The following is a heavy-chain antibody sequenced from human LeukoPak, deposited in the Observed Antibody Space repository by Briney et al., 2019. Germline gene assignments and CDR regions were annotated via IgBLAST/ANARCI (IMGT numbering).Heavy chain of an antibody. Sequence: SQTLSLTCTVSGGSISSGSYYWSRIRQPAGKGLEWIGRIYTSGSTNYNPSLKSRVTISVDTSKNQFSLKLSSVTAADTAVYYCARVLYSSSSGSYYYYYMDVWGKGTTVTVS. J-gene: IGHJ6*03. V-gene: IGHV4-61*02. CDR3: ARVLYSSSSGSYYYYYMDV. CDR1: GGSISSGSYY. D-gene: IGHD6-6*01. CDR2: IYTSGST.